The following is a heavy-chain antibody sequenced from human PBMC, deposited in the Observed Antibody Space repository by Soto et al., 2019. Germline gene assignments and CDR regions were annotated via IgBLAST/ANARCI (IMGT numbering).Heavy chain of an antibody. CDR2: IYYSGST. D-gene: IGHD2-15*01. Sequence: QVQLQESGPGLVKPSQTLSLTCTVSGGSISSGGDYWSWIRQHPAKGLEWIGYIYYSGSTYYNPSLKSRVTLSVDTSKNHFSLKLSSVTAADTAVYYCARATPYCYYGMDVWGQGTTVTVSS. CDR1: GGSISSGGDY. J-gene: IGHJ6*02. CDR3: ARATPYCYYGMDV. V-gene: IGHV4-31*03.